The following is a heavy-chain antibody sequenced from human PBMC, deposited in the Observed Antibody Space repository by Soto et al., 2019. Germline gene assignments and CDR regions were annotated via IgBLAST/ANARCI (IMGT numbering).Heavy chain of an antibody. D-gene: IGHD2-8*01. Sequence: GGSLRLSCAASGFTFSSYAMSWVRQAPGKGQEWVSGISGSGNNIYYADSVKGRTTISRDNSKNTLYLQMNSLRAEDTAVYYCAKVTRYCTNGVCYGGNFDYWGQATLVTVSS. J-gene: IGHJ4*02. CDR2: ISGSGNNI. CDR3: AKVTRYCTNGVCYGGNFDY. CDR1: GFTFSSYA. V-gene: IGHV3-23*01.